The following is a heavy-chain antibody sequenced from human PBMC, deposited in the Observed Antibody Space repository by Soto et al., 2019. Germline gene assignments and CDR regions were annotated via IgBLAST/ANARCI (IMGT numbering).Heavy chain of an antibody. V-gene: IGHV2-5*02. J-gene: IGHJ4*02. Sequence: QITLKESGPTLVKPTQTLTLTCTYSGFSLRTTGVGVGWIRQPPGKALEWLGIIYWDDNKRYIPSLKSRLTLTNDISKSQVVLTMTNMDPVDTATYSCAHTWGLPFDYWGQGTLVIVSS. CDR3: AHTWGLPFDY. D-gene: IGHD3-16*01. CDR1: GFSLRTTGVG. CDR2: IYWDDNK.